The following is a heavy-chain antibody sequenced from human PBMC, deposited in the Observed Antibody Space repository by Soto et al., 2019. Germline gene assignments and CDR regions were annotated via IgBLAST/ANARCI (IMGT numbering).Heavy chain of an antibody. V-gene: IGHV3-23*01. J-gene: IGHJ4*02. CDR1: GFTFRSYA. CDR2: VSASGTGT. Sequence: PGGSLRLSCAASGFTFRSYAMGWVRQAPGKGLEWVSAVSASGTGTYYSDSVKGRFTISRDNSKNTLYLQMNSLRAEDTALYYCARDQGASYGLYYFDYWGQGTLVTVSS. D-gene: IGHD5-18*01. CDR3: ARDQGASYGLYYFDY.